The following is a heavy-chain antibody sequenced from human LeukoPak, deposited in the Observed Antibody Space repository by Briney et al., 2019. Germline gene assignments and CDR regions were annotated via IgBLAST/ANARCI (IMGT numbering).Heavy chain of an antibody. V-gene: IGHV3-23*01. CDR1: GFTFSSYG. CDR3: AKDGALYPFFFDF. D-gene: IGHD3-16*01. Sequence: GGSLRLSCAASGFTFSSYGMSWVRQAPGKGLEWVSAISGSGGHTYYVDSVKGRFTVSRDSSKNTLYLQMNSLRAEDTAVYYCAKDGALYPFFFDFWGRGILVTVSS. CDR2: ISGSGGHT. J-gene: IGHJ4*02.